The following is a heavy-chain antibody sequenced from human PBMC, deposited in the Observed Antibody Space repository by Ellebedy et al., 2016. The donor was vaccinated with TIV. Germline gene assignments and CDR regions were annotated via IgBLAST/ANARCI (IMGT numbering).Heavy chain of an antibody. J-gene: IGHJ4*02. V-gene: IGHV1-18*04. D-gene: IGHD1-26*01. CDR2: ISAYNGNT. CDR1: GYTFTSYG. CDR3: AREGVYSGSYFEGCFDY. Sequence: ASVKVSCXASGYTFTSYGISWVRQAPGQGLEWMGWISAYNGNTNYAQKLQGRVTMTTDTSTSTAYMELRSLRSDDTAVYYCAREGVYSGSYFEGCFDYWGQGTLVTVSS.